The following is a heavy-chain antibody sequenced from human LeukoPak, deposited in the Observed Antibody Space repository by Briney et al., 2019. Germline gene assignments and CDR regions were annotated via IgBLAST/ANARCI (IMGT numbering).Heavy chain of an antibody. D-gene: IGHD2-2*01. Sequence: GGSLRLSCAASGFXFSYYWMHWVRQAPGKGLVWVSRINSDGSSASYADSVKGRFTISRDNAKNTLYLQMNSLRAEDTAVYYCARVGDCGRASCYAIDYWGQGTLVTVSS. CDR1: GFXFSYYW. CDR2: INSDGSSA. V-gene: IGHV3-74*01. CDR3: ARVGDCGRASCYAIDY. J-gene: IGHJ4*02.